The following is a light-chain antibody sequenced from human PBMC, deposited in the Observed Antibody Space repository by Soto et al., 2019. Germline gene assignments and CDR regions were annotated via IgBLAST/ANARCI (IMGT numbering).Light chain of an antibody. Sequence: QSALAQPASVSGSPGQSITISCTGTRNYNLVSWYQQHPGRAPKLMIYEDTKRPSGLSDRFSGSKSGNTASLTISGLRAEDEASYHCCAYGNDATNVVFGGGTKLTV. CDR3: CAYGNDATNVV. V-gene: IGLV2-23*01. J-gene: IGLJ2*01. CDR1: RNYNL. CDR2: EDT.